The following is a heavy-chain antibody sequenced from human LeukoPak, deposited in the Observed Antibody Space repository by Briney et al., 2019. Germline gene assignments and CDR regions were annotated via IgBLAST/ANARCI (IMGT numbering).Heavy chain of an antibody. CDR3: ARGPTAGDPFYYFDY. V-gene: IGHV4-59*01. CDR1: GGSISSYY. D-gene: IGHD6-13*01. J-gene: IGHJ4*02. Sequence: SETLSLTCTVSGGSISSYYWSWIRQPPGKGLEWIGYIYYSGSTNYSPSLKSRVTISVDTYKNQFSLKLSSVTAADTAVYYCARGPTAGDPFYYFDYWGQGTLVTVSS. CDR2: IYYSGST.